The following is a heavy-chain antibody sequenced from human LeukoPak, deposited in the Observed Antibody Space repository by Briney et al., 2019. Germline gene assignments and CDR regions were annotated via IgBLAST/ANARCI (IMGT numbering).Heavy chain of an antibody. Sequence: GASVKVSCKASGYTFTSYGISWVRQAPGQGLEWTGWISAYNGNTNYAQKLQGRVTMTTDTSTSTAYMELRSLRSDDTAVYYCARGSVDFWSGYPAAFDYWGQGTLVTVSS. J-gene: IGHJ4*02. CDR1: GYTFTSYG. CDR2: ISAYNGNT. V-gene: IGHV1-18*01. D-gene: IGHD3-3*01. CDR3: ARGSVDFWSGYPAAFDY.